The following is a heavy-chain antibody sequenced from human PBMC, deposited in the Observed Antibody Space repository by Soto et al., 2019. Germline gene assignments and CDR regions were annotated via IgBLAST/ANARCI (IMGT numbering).Heavy chain of an antibody. J-gene: IGHJ4*02. CDR3: ARQIYESDKGPNFQYCFDS. D-gene: IGHD5-12*01. Sequence: GESLKISCKGSGYSFAGYWITWVRQKPGKGLEWMGRIDPSDSQTYYSPSFRGHVTISVTKSITTVFLQWSSLRASDTAMYYCARQIYESDKGPNFQYCFDSWGQGTTVTVSS. V-gene: IGHV5-10-1*01. CDR1: GYSFAGYW. CDR2: IDPSDSQT.